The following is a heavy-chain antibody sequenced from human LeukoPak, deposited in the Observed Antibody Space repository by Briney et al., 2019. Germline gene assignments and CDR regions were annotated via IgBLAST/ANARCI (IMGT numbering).Heavy chain of an antibody. D-gene: IGHD3-10*01. V-gene: IGHV3-13*04. J-gene: IGHJ4*02. CDR2: IGTAGDT. CDR3: ARASHYGSGSALDY. Sequence: PGGSLRLSCAASGFTFSSYDMHCVRQATGKGLEWVSAIGTAGDTYYPGSVKGRFTISRENAKNSLYLQMNSLRAGDTAVYYCARASHYGSGSALDYWGQGTLVTVSS. CDR1: GFTFSSYD.